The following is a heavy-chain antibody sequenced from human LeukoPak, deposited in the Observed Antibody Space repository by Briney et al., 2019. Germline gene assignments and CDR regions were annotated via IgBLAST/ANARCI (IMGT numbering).Heavy chain of an antibody. CDR3: ASGLLRWDFDY. D-gene: IGHD4-23*01. Sequence: SETLSLTCIVSGGSISSYYWSWIRQPPGKGLEWIGYIYYSGSTNYNPSLKSRVTISVDTSKNQFSLKLSSVTAADTAVYFCASGLLRWDFDYWGQGTLVTVSS. V-gene: IGHV4-59*08. CDR1: GGSISSYY. J-gene: IGHJ4*02. CDR2: IYYSGST.